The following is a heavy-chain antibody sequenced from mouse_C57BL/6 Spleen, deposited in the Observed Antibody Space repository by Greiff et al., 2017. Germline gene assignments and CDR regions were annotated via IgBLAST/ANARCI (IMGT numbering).Heavy chain of an antibody. Sequence: QVQLKESGAELARPGASVKLSCKASGYTFTSYGISWVKQRTGQGLEWIGEIYPRSGNTYYNEKFKGKATLTADKSSSTAYMELRSLTSEDSAVYFCARSLTGTGYFDVWGTGTTVTVSS. CDR2: IYPRSGNT. D-gene: IGHD4-1*01. J-gene: IGHJ1*03. V-gene: IGHV1-81*01. CDR3: ARSLTGTGYFDV. CDR1: GYTFTSYG.